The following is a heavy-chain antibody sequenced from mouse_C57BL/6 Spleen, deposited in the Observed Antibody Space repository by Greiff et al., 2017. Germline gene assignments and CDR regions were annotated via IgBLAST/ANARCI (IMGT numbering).Heavy chain of an antibody. V-gene: IGHV1-72*01. Sequence: QVQLKESGAELVKPGASVKLSCKASGYTFTSYWMHWVKQRPGRGLEWIGRIDPNSGGTKYNEKFKGKATLTVDKPSSTAYMQLSSLTSEDSAVYYCARWTDYGSSYEDYWGQGTTLTVSS. CDR1: GYTFTSYW. CDR3: ARWTDYGSSYEDY. D-gene: IGHD1-1*01. J-gene: IGHJ2*01. CDR2: IDPNSGGT.